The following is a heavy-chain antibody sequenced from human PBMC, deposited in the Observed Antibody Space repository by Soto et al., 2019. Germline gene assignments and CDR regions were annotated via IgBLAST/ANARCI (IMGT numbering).Heavy chain of an antibody. D-gene: IGHD5-18*01. J-gene: IGHJ4*02. V-gene: IGHV5-51*01. CDR1: GYSFLNFW. CDR3: ARHHSPPYSFTCGDF. Sequence: PGESLKISCKASGYSFLNFWIGWVRQVPGKGPEWMGLIYPGDSDTRYSPSFQGQVTISADQSRTTAYLQWSSLKASDSAIYYCARHHSPPYSFTCGDFWGQGSRVTSPQ. CDR2: IYPGDSDT.